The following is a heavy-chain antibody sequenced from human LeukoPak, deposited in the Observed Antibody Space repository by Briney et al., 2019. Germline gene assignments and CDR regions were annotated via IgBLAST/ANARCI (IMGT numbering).Heavy chain of an antibody. CDR2: IKQDGSEK. V-gene: IGHV3-7*01. D-gene: IGHD4-17*01. CDR3: ARVRRPTVNTLDI. J-gene: IGHJ3*02. Sequence: GGSLRLSCAASGFTFSSYAMHWVRQAPGKGLEWVANIKQDGSEKYYVDSVKGRFTMSRDNAKNSLYLQMNSLRAEDTAVYYCARVRRPTVNTLDIWGPGTMVTVSS. CDR1: GFTFSSYA.